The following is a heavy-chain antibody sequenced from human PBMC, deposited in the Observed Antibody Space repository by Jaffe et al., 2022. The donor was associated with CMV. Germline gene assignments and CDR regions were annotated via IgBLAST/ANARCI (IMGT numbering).Heavy chain of an antibody. Sequence: EVQLLESGGGLVQPGGSLRLSCAASGFTFSSYAMSWVRQAPGKGLEWVSAISGSGGSTYYADSVKGRFTISRDNSKNTLYLQMNSLRAEDTAVYYCAKDPKVVHYYYYGMDVWGQGTTVTVSS. V-gene: IGHV3-23*01. CDR2: ISGSGGST. D-gene: IGHD2-15*01. CDR3: AKDPKVVHYYYYGMDV. J-gene: IGHJ6*02. CDR1: GFTFSSYA.